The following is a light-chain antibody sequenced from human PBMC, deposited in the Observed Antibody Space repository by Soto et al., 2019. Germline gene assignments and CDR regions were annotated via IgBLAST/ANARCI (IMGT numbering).Light chain of an antibody. CDR3: QQYGSSSPWT. J-gene: IGKJ1*01. CDR1: QSISSW. V-gene: IGKV1-5*03. CDR2: KAS. Sequence: DIQMTQSPSTLSASVGDRVTITCRASQSISSWLSWYQQKPGRAPKLLIYKASSLETGVTSRFSGRGSGTEFTLIISSLQPDDFAGYYCQQYGSSSPWTFGQGTKLEIK.